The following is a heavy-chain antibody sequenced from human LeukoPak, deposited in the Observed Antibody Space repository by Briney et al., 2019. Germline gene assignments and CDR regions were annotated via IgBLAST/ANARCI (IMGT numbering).Heavy chain of an antibody. CDR2: IGPHSTFT. D-gene: IGHD2/OR15-2a*01. J-gene: IGHJ4*02. CDR3: VREGEGPLSKDFDY. V-gene: IGHV1-2*02. CDR1: GFTFTDHY. Sequence: ASMTVSCKSSGFTFTDHYIHWVRQAPGQGLEWMGYIGPHSTFTSSPQEVQGRVTMTRDTSMTTAYMELTRLTSDDTAVYYCVREGEGPLSKDFDYWGQGTLVTVSS.